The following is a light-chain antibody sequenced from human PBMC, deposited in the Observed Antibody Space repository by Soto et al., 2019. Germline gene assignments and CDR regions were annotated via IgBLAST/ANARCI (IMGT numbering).Light chain of an antibody. V-gene: IGKV1-39*01. J-gene: IGKJ1*01. CDR2: AAS. Sequence: DIQMTQSPSSLSASVGDRVTITCRASQGISTYLKWYQQKPEKAPKLLIYAASSLQSGVTSRFSGSGSETDFTLTISSLQPEDFATYSCQHSTTWTFGQGTKVDIK. CDR1: QGISTY. CDR3: QHSTTWT.